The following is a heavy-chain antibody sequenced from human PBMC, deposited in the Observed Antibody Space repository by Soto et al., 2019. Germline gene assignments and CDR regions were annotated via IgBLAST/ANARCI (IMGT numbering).Heavy chain of an antibody. CDR1: GGSFTTYY. CDR2: LYTSGNT. J-gene: IGHJ5*02. Sequence: PSETLSLTCTVSGGSFTTYYWNWIRQPAGKRLEWIGRLYTSGNTKYNPSLKSRLTMSLDTSKRQFSLKLSSVTAADTAIYYCARETVLGTDNWSDPWGQGILVTVSS. CDR3: ARETVLGTDNWSDP. V-gene: IGHV4-4*07. D-gene: IGHD6-19*01.